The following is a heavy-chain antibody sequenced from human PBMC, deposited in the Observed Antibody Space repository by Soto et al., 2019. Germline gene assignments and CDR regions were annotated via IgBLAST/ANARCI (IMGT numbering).Heavy chain of an antibody. CDR3: TKRRLRSPSLRGNDFNI. V-gene: IGHV3-30*18. Sequence: QVQLVESGGGVVQPGRSLRLSCAASGFTFSTFGMHWVRQAPGKGLEWVAIISYDGSKKYYADSVKGRFTISRDNSKHTLSLQMNSLRPENTAGYYCTKRRLRSPSLRGNDFNIWSQGTIVTVSS. CDR2: ISYDGSKK. J-gene: IGHJ3*02. D-gene: IGHD1-1*01. CDR1: GFTFSTFG.